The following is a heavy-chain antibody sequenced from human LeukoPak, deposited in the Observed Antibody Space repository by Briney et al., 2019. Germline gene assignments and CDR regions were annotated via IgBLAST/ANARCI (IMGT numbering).Heavy chain of an antibody. D-gene: IGHD4-23*01. CDR2: IYYSGST. CDR1: GGSISSISSNNYH. J-gene: IGHJ6*02. Sequence: SETLSLTCIVSGGSISSISSNNYHWGWIRQPPGKGLEWIGSIYYSGSTYYNPSLKSRVTIAVDTSKNQFSLKLSSVTAADTALYYCAREMGVVTAHGIDVWGQGTTVTVSS. CDR3: AREMGVVTAHGIDV. V-gene: IGHV4-39*02.